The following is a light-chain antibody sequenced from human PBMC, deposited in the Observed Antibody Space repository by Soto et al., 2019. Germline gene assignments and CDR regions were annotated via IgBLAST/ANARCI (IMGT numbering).Light chain of an antibody. Sequence: EIVMTQSPATLSVSPGERATLSCRASQGVNSNLAWYQQKPGQAPTLLIYGASTRATGIPARFSGSGSGTEFILTISSLQSEDFAVYYCHHYENWPQTFGQGTRVEIK. CDR3: HHYENWPQT. CDR1: QGVNSN. V-gene: IGKV3-15*01. J-gene: IGKJ1*01. CDR2: GAS.